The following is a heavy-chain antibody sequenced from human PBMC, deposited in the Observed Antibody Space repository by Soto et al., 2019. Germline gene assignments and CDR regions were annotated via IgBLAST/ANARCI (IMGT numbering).Heavy chain of an antibody. CDR3: ARAPGYDHYHYYGMDV. J-gene: IGHJ6*02. Sequence: ASVKVSCKASGYSFTSFYMHWVRQAPGQGLEWMGIINPSGGSTNYAQKFQGRVTMTRDTSTSTVYMELSSLRSEDTAVYYCARAPGYDHYHYYGMDVWGQGTTVTVSS. CDR1: GYSFTSFY. CDR2: INPSGGST. D-gene: IGHD3-3*01. V-gene: IGHV1-46*01.